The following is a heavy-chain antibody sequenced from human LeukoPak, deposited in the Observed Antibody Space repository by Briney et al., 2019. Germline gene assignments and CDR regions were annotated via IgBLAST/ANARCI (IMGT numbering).Heavy chain of an antibody. CDR1: GYTFTGYY. CDR3: GRDQRYYNSSGHLDY. V-gene: IGHV1-46*01. Sequence: GASVKVSCKASGYTFTGYYMHWVRQAPGQGLEWMGIINPSHARTSYAQKFQGRVTMTRDTSTSTVYMELSSLRSEDTAVYYCGRDQRYYNSSGHLDYWGRETLVTVSA. D-gene: IGHD3-22*01. CDR2: INPSHART. J-gene: IGHJ4*02.